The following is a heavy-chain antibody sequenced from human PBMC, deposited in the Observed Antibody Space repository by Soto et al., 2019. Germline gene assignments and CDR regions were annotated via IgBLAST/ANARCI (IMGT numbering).Heavy chain of an antibody. CDR1: GFTFSSYW. CDR2: ISTDASST. V-gene: IGHV3-74*01. J-gene: IGHJ1*01. Sequence: EVHLVESGGGLVQPGGSLRLSCAASGFTFSSYWMHWVRQAPGKGLVWVSSISTDASSTSYADPVKGRFTISRDNAKNTLYVQLNSVRAEDTALYYCARLPNKSPQNWGQGTLVIVSP. CDR3: ARLPNKSPQN.